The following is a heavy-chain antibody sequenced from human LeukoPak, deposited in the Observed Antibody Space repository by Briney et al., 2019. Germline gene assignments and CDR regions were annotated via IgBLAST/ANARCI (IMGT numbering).Heavy chain of an antibody. V-gene: IGHV4-61*02. CDR1: GGSISSGSYY. D-gene: IGHD6-6*01. Sequence: SETLSLLCTVSGGSISSGSYYWSWIRQPAGKGLEWIGRIYSSESTNYNPSLTSRVTISLDPSQNQFSLELSYVTGPGRAVYYWARGRVCEYRGWDYWGQKTLVTVSS. CDR2: IYSSEST. CDR3: ARGRVCEYRGWDY. J-gene: IGHJ4*02.